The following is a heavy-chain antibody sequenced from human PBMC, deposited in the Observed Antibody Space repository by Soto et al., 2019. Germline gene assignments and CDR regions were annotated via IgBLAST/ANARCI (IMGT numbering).Heavy chain of an antibody. D-gene: IGHD3-16*02. CDR3: FISSSPVYDYIWGSYRPLFDY. CDR1: EFTFSSYG. Sequence: QVQLVESGGGVVQPGRSLRLCCAASEFTFSSYGMHWVRQAPGKGLEWVAVISYDGSNKYYADSVKGRFTISRDNSKNTLYLQMNSLRAEDTAVYYCFISSSPVYDYIWGSYRPLFDYWGQGTLVTVSS. CDR2: ISYDGSNK. J-gene: IGHJ4*02. V-gene: IGHV3-30*03.